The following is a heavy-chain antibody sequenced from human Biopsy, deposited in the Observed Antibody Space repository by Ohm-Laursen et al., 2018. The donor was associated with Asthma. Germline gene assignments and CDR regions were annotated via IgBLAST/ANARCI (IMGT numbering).Heavy chain of an antibody. CDR2: ISFDGTNR. V-gene: IGHV3-30*18. Sequence: SLRLSCAASGFSFSNYGMHWVRQAPGKGLDWVAVISFDGTNRNYTDSVKGRFTISRDNSRNTLHLQMNSLRAEDTAVYYCAKDVFPGWELRRGPDYWGQGTLDTVSS. D-gene: IGHD1-26*01. J-gene: IGHJ4*02. CDR1: GFSFSNYG. CDR3: AKDVFPGWELRRGPDY.